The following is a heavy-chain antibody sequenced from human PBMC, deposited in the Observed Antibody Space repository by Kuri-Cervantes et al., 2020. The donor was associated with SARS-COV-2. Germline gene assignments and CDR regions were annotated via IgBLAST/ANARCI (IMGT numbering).Heavy chain of an antibody. J-gene: IGHJ3*02. CDR1: GFTFDDYA. V-gene: IGHV3-9*01. D-gene: IGHD1-26*01. Sequence: SLKISCAASGFTFDDYAMHWVRQAPGKGLEWVSGISWNSGSIGYADSVKGRFTISRDNAKNSLYLQMNSLRAEDTALYYCAKDTEARIVVGAAHAFDIWGQGTTVTV. CDR2: ISWNSGSI. CDR3: AKDTEARIVVGAAHAFDI.